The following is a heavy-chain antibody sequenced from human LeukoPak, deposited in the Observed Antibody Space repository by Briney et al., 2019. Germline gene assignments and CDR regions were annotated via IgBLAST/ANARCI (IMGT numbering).Heavy chain of an antibody. CDR3: ARVGATRGAFDI. CDR1: GFTFSSYW. Sequence: GGSLRLSCAASGFTFSSYWMHWVRQAPGKGLVWVSRINSDGSSTSYADSVKGRFTISRDNAKDTLYLQMNSLRAEDTAVYYCARVGATRGAFDIWGQGTMVTVSS. V-gene: IGHV3-74*01. J-gene: IGHJ3*02. CDR2: INSDGSST. D-gene: IGHD1-26*01.